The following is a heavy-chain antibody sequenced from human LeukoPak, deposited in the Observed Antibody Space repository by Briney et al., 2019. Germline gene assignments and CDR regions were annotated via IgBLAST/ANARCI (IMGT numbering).Heavy chain of an antibody. CDR2: SYYSGST. J-gene: IGHJ6*02. Sequence: SETLALTCTVSGGFISSHYWSWIRQPPGKGLEWIGYSYYSGSTNYNPSLKSRVTISVDTSKNQFSLKLSSVTAADTAVYYCARGLSPQGSSGYYPSYYYGMDVWGQGTTVTVSS. CDR3: ARGLSPQGSSGYYPSYYYGMDV. V-gene: IGHV4-59*11. CDR1: GGFISSHY. D-gene: IGHD3-22*01.